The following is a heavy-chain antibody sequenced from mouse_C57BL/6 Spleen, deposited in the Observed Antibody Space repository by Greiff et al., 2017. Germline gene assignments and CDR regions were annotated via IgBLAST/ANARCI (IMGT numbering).Heavy chain of an antibody. D-gene: IGHD2-4*01. CDR2: IYPGSGST. J-gene: IGHJ3*01. CDR1: GYTFTSYW. CDR3: ARDDYDGAWFAY. V-gene: IGHV1-55*01. Sequence: QVQLQQPGAELVKPGASVKMSCKASGYTFTSYWITWVKQRPGQGLEWIGEIYPGSGSTNYNEKFKSKATLTVDTSSSTAYMQLSSLTSEDSAVYYCARDDYDGAWFAYWGQGTLVTVSA.